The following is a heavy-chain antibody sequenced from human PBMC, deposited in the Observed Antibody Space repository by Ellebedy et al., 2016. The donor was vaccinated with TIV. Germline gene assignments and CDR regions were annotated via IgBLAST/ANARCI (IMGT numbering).Heavy chain of an antibody. CDR3: AHGVRGVYFDY. D-gene: IGHD3-10*01. CDR1: GFSLNTRGVS. J-gene: IGHJ4*02. V-gene: IGHV2-5*02. Sequence: SGPTLVKPTQTLTLTCTFSGFSLNTRGVSVGWIRQPPGKALEWLALIYWDDDKRQSLSLKSRLTITKDTSKNQVVLTLTNMDPVDTATYYCAHGVRGVYFDYWGQGTLVTVSS. CDR2: IYWDDDK.